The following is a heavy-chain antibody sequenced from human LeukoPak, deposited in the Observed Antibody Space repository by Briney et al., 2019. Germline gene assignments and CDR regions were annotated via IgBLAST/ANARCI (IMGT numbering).Heavy chain of an antibody. D-gene: IGHD4-17*01. CDR3: AKGSDDDYGRPLDY. J-gene: IGHJ4*02. V-gene: IGHV3-23*01. CDR2: ISGSGTYT. CDR1: GFTFSNYA. Sequence: GGSLRLSCAASGFTFSNYAMSWVRQGPGEGLEWVSAISGSGTYTYSADSVKGRFTISRDNSKNTLYLQMNSLRAEDTAVYYCAKGSDDDYGRPLDYWGQGTLVTVSS.